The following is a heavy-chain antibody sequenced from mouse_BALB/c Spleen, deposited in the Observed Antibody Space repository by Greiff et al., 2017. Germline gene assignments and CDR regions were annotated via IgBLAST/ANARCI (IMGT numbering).Heavy chain of an antibody. J-gene: IGHJ2*01. Sequence: EVQLLQSGPSLVKPSQTLSLTCSVTGDSITSGYWNWIRKFPGNKLEYMGYISYSGSTYYNPSLKSRISITRDTSKNQYYLQLNSVTTEDTATYYCARWNGNYSRFDYWGQGTTLTVSS. CDR3: ARWNGNYSRFDY. CDR2: ISYSGST. V-gene: IGHV3-8*02. D-gene: IGHD2-1*01. CDR1: GDSITSGY.